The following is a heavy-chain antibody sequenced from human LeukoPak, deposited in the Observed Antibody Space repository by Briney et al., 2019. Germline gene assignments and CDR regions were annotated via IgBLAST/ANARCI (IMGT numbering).Heavy chain of an antibody. D-gene: IGHD6-19*01. CDR1: GFTFSSYG. CDR2: IPYDGSNK. J-gene: IGHJ4*02. Sequence: GGSLRLSCAASGFTFSSYGMHWVRQAPGKGLEWVAVIPYDGSNKYYADSVKGRFTISRDNSKNTLYLQMNSLRAEDTAVYYCAKPQLHSSGWYVFDYWGQGTLVTVSS. CDR3: AKPQLHSSGWYVFDY. V-gene: IGHV3-30*18.